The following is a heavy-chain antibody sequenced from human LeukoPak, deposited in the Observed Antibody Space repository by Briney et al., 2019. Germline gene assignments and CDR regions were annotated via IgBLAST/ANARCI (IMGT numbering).Heavy chain of an antibody. J-gene: IGHJ3*02. CDR1: GFTFGDYA. CDR2: IRSKAYGGTT. CDR3: TRDPRGIVGPTSDAFDI. V-gene: IGHV3-49*04. D-gene: IGHD1-26*01. Sequence: GGSLRLSCTASGFTFGDYAMSWVRQAPGKGLEWVGFIRSKAYGGTTEYAASVKGRFTISRDDSKSIAYLQMNSLKTEDTAVYYCTRDPRGIVGPTSDAFDIWGQGTMVTVSS.